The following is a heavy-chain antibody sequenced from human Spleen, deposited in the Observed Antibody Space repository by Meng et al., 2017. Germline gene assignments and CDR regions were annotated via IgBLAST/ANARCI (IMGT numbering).Heavy chain of an antibody. V-gene: IGHV1-2*02. CDR3: ARVEGSITMVRGVILNYFDD. CDR1: GYTFTGYY. J-gene: IGHJ4*02. Sequence: ASVKVSCKASGYTFTGYYMHWVRQAPGQGLEWMGWINPNSGGTNYAQKFQGRVTMTRDTSISTAYMELSRLRSDDTAVYYCARVEGSITMVRGVILNYFDDWGQGKLVTVSS. CDR2: INPNSGGT. D-gene: IGHD3-10*01.